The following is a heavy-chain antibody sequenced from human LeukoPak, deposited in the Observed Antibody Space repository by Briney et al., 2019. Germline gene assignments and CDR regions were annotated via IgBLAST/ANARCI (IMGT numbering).Heavy chain of an antibody. Sequence: GGSLRLSCAASGFTFSSYAMTWVRQAPGKGLEWVSAISGSGGGTYYADSVKGRFTISRDNSKNTLYLQMNSLRVEDTGIYYCAKDVSLVAPAAIMAFDVWGQGTMVTVSA. J-gene: IGHJ3*01. CDR1: GFTFSSYA. V-gene: IGHV3-23*01. D-gene: IGHD2-2*02. CDR3: AKDVSLVAPAAIMAFDV. CDR2: ISGSGGGT.